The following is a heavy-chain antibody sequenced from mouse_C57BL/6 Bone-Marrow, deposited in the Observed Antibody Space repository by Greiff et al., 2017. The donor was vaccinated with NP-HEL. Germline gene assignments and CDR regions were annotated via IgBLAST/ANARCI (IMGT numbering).Heavy chain of an antibody. D-gene: IGHD1-2*01. CDR2: INPSSGYT. J-gene: IGHJ4*01. CDR3: ARSHYYAHYYAMDY. Sequence: QVRLQQSGAELARPGASVKMSCKASGYTFTSYTMHWVKQRPGQGLEWIGYINPSSGYTKYNQKFKDKATLTADKSSSTAYMQLSSLTSEDSAVYYCARSHYYAHYYAMDYWGQGTSVTVSS. CDR1: GYTFTSYT. V-gene: IGHV1-4*01.